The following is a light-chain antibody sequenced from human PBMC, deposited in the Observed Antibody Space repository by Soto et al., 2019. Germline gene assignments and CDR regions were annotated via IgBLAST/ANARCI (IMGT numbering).Light chain of an antibody. J-gene: IGLJ1*01. CDR2: EVS. Sequence: QSALTQPASVSGSPGQTITISCTGTSGDVGGYNYVSWYQQHPGKAPKLMIYEVSNRPSGVSNRFSGSKSGNTASLRISGLQTEDEADYYCCSYTSSSSYVFGTGTKVTVL. V-gene: IGLV2-14*01. CDR1: SGDVGGYNY. CDR3: CSYTSSSSYV.